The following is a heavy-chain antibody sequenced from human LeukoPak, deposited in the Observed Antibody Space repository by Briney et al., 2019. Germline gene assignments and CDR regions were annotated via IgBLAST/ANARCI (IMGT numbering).Heavy chain of an antibody. Sequence: GGSLRLSCAASGLTFSRFWMSWVRQAPGKGLEWVANINENGNEKYYVDSVKGRFIVSRDNARNSLYLQMNNLRAEDTAVYYCARAGDGTAARDYWGQGTLVPVSS. CDR2: INENGNEK. D-gene: IGHD2-15*01. V-gene: IGHV3-7*01. CDR3: ARAGDGTAARDY. CDR1: GLTFSRFW. J-gene: IGHJ4*02.